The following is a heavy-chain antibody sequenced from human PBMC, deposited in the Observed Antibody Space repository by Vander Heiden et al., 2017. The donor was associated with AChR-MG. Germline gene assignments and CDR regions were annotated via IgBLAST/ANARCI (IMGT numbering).Heavy chain of an antibody. CDR3: AKDRGRMIADAFDI. J-gene: IGHJ3*02. D-gene: IGHD3-16*01. CDR2: ISGSGYST. V-gene: IGHV3-23*01. Sequence: EVQLLESGGGLGQPGGSLRLSCAAPGFPFSTYAMSWVRQGPGKGLEWVSLISGSGYSTYYSDSVKGRFTISRDNSKNTLYLQLNSLRAEDTALYYCAKDRGRMIADAFDIWGQGTMVTVSS. CDR1: GFPFSTYA.